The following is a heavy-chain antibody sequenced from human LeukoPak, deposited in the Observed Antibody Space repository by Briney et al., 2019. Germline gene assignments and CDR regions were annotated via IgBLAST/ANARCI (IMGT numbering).Heavy chain of an antibody. CDR1: GFTFSSYA. CDR2: ISYDGSNK. V-gene: IGHV3-30-3*01. J-gene: IGHJ4*02. CDR3: ARAQNDEWGPSGVLVDY. D-gene: IGHD1-1*01. Sequence: GGSLRLSCAASGFTFSSYAMHWVRQAPGKGLEWVAVISYDGSNKYYADSVKGRFTISRDNSKNTLYLQMNSLRAEDTAVYYCARAQNDEWGPSGVLVDYWGQGTLVTVSS.